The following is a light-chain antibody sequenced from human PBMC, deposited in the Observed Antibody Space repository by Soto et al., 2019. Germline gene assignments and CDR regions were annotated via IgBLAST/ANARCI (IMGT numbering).Light chain of an antibody. J-gene: IGKJ1*01. CDR3: QQYNSHWT. Sequence: DIQMTQSPSTLSASVGDRVTITCRASQSISSWLAWYQQKPGKAPKLLIYKASTLKSGVPSRFSGSGSGTEFTLTISSLQPDDFATYYCQQYNSHWTFGQGTKVDIK. CDR1: QSISSW. CDR2: KAS. V-gene: IGKV1-5*03.